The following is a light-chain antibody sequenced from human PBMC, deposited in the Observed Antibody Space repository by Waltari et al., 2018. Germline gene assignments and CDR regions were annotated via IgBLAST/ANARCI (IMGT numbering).Light chain of an antibody. CDR3: QNYNDAPRT. Sequence: DIQMTQSPSSLSASVGDRVTITCRASQGIRVYLAWYQQKPGKVPHLLIYDASTLQSGVPSRFSGSGSGTDFTLTISSLQPEDVATYYCQNYNDAPRTFGQGTKVEIK. J-gene: IGKJ1*01. V-gene: IGKV1-27*01. CDR2: DAS. CDR1: QGIRVY.